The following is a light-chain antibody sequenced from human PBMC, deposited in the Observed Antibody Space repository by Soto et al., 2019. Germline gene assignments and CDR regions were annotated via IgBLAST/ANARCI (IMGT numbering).Light chain of an antibody. CDR2: SAS. V-gene: IGKV2-40*01. CDR3: QQYAGSPRT. J-gene: IGKJ1*01. CDR1: QSLLDSDDGNTY. Sequence: DIVMTQTPLSLTVTPGEPASISCRSSQSLLDSDDGNTYLAWFQQKSGQAPRLLIYSASRRATGIPDRFTGSGSGTDFTLTINRVEPEDFAVYFCQQYAGSPRTFGQGTKVDIK.